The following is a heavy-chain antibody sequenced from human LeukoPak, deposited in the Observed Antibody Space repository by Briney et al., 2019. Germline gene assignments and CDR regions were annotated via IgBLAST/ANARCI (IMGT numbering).Heavy chain of an antibody. Sequence: GGSLRLSCAASGFTFSGSAMHWVRQAAGKGLEWVSYISSSSSTIYYADSVKGRFTISRDNAKNSLYLQMNSLRAEDTAVYYCAREYSYGHTGSHFDPWGQGTLVTVSS. V-gene: IGHV3-48*04. CDR1: GFTFSGSA. CDR3: AREYSYGHTGSHFDP. D-gene: IGHD5-18*01. J-gene: IGHJ5*02. CDR2: ISSSSSTI.